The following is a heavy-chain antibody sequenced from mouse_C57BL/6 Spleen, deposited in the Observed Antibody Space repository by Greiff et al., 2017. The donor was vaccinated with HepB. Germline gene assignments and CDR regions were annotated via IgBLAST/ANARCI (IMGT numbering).Heavy chain of an antibody. D-gene: IGHD2-4*01. Sequence: EVMLVESGGGLVKPGGSLKLSCAASGFTFSSYAMSWVRQTPEKRLEWVATISDGGSYTYYPDNVKGRFTISRDNAKNNLYLQMSHLKSEDTAMYYCARGGIYDYDDGDYFDYWGQGTTLTVSS. CDR1: GFTFSSYA. V-gene: IGHV5-4*03. CDR2: ISDGGSYT. CDR3: ARGGIYDYDDGDYFDY. J-gene: IGHJ2*01.